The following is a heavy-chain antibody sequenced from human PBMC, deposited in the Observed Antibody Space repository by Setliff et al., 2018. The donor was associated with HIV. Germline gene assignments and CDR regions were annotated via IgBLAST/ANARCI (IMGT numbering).Heavy chain of an antibody. D-gene: IGHD2-2*01. CDR3: ARGGPSSKYFDL. CDR1: GGSIRSDH. CDR2: ISSSVNS. V-gene: IGHV4-59*01. Sequence: PSETLSLTCIVSGGSIRSDHWSWIRKPPGKGLEWIGYISSSVNSNYNLSLKSRVTISLDTSKNHFSLQLSSLTAADTAVYYCARGGPSSKYFDLWGRGTLVTVSS. J-gene: IGHJ2*01.